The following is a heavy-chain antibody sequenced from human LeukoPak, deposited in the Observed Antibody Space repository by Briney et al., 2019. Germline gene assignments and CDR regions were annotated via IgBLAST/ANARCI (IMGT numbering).Heavy chain of an antibody. CDR1: GGSFSGYY. J-gene: IGHJ5*02. CDR2: INHSGST. CDR3: ARGSNWFDP. V-gene: IGHV4-34*01. Sequence: SETLSLTCAVYGGSFSGYYWSWIRQPPGKGLEWIGEINHSGSTNYNPSLKSRVTISVDTSKNQFSLKLSSVTAVDTAVYYCARGSNWFDPWGQGTLVTVSS.